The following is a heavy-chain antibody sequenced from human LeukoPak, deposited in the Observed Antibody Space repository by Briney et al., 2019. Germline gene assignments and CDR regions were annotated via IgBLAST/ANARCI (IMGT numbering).Heavy chain of an antibody. J-gene: IGHJ5*02. Sequence: SETLSLTCAVSGGSISSSNWWSWVRQPPGKGLEWIGEIYHSGSTNYNPSLKSRVTISVDKPKNQFSLKLSSVTAADTAVYYCARVVVVVPATTPFDPWGQGTLVTVSS. CDR2: IYHSGST. CDR3: ARVVVVVPATTPFDP. D-gene: IGHD2-2*01. CDR1: GGSISSSNW. V-gene: IGHV4-4*02.